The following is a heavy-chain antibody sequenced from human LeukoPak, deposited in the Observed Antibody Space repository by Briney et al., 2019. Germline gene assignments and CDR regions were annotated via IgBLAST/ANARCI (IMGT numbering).Heavy chain of an antibody. CDR2: ISYDGSNK. CDR1: GFTFSSYA. CDR3: ARDTKADSSGYSFDY. D-gene: IGHD3-22*01. Sequence: GGSLRLSCAASGFTFSSYAMHWVRQAPGKGLEWVAVISYDGSNKYYADSVKGRFTISRDNSKNTLYLQMNSLRAEDTAVYYCARDTKADSSGYSFDYWGQGTLVTVSS. V-gene: IGHV3-30*04. J-gene: IGHJ4*02.